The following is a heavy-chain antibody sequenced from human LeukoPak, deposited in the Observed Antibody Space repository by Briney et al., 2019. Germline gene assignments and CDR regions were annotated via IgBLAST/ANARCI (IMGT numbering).Heavy chain of an antibody. CDR3: ARGNRYYYDSSGYYYVFDY. D-gene: IGHD3-22*01. Sequence: SETLSLTCTVSGGSISSYYWSWIRQPPGKGLEWIGYIYYSGSTNYNPSLKSRVTISVDTSKNQFSLKLSSVTAADTAVYYCARGNRYYYDSSGYYYVFDYWGQGTLVTVSS. V-gene: IGHV4-59*01. J-gene: IGHJ4*02. CDR2: IYYSGST. CDR1: GGSISSYY.